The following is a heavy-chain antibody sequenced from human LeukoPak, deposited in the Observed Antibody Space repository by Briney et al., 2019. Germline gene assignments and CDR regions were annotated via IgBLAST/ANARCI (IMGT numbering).Heavy chain of an antibody. J-gene: IGHJ4*02. D-gene: IGHD3-22*01. Sequence: GGSLRLSCAASGFTFSSYGMHWVRQAPGRGLERVAVISYDGSNKYYADSVKGRFTISRDNSKNTLYLQMNSLRAEDTAVYYCAKVMYYYDSSGYYFDYWGQGTLVTVSS. V-gene: IGHV3-30*18. CDR1: GFTFSSYG. CDR2: ISYDGSNK. CDR3: AKVMYYYDSSGYYFDY.